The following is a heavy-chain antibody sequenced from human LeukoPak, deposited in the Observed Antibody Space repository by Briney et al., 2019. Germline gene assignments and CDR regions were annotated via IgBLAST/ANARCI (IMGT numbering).Heavy chain of an antibody. CDR3: ARASTGDGGFYYYYYMDV. J-gene: IGHJ6*03. CDR1: GGPISSYY. D-gene: IGHD7-27*01. V-gene: IGHV4-59*08. Sequence: SETLSLTCTVSGGPISSYYWSWIRQPPGKGLEWIGYIYYSGSTNYNPSLKSRVTISVDTSKNQFSLKLSSVTAADTAVYYCARASTGDGGFYYYYYMDVWGKGTTVTVSS. CDR2: IYYSGST.